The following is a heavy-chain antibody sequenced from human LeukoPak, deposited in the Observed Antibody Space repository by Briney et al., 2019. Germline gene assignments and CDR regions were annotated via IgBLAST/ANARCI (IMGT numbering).Heavy chain of an antibody. V-gene: IGHV4-39*07. CDR2: IFYSGST. J-gene: IGHJ5*02. CDR1: GGSISTSSYY. CDR3: AREGFDP. Sequence: SETLSLTCTVSGGSISTSSYYWGWVRQPPGKGLEWIGNIFYSGSTYYSPSLKSRVTISVDTSKNQFSLKLSSVTAADTAVYYCAREGFDPWGQGTLVTVSS.